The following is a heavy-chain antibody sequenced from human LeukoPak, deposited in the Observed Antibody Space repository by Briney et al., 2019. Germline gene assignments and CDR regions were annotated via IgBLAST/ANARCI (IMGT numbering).Heavy chain of an antibody. V-gene: IGHV3-23*01. D-gene: IGHD2-2*01. CDR1: GFTFSSYA. Sequence: PGGSLRLSCAASGFTFSSYAMSWVRQAPGKGLEWVSAISGSGGSTYYADSVKGRFTISRDNSKNTLYLQMNSLRAEDTAVYYCAKDPNAYCSSTSCYGPHFDYWGQGTLVTVSS. CDR3: AKDPNAYCSSTSCYGPHFDY. J-gene: IGHJ4*02. CDR2: ISGSGGST.